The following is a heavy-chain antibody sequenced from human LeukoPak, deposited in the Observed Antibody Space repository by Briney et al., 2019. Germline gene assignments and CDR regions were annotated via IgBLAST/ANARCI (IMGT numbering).Heavy chain of an antibody. CDR3: ARNRSVTTTPGFDH. J-gene: IGHJ4*02. CDR2: IYHSGST. CDR1: GYSTRGDDY. D-gene: IGHD4-17*01. Sequence: SETLSLTCAVSGYSTRGDDYWGWIRQSPGKGLEWIGSIYHSGSTHYNPSLKSRVTISVDTSKNQFSLMLNSVTAADTAVYYCARNRSVTTTPGFDHWGQGTLVTVSS. V-gene: IGHV4-38-2*01.